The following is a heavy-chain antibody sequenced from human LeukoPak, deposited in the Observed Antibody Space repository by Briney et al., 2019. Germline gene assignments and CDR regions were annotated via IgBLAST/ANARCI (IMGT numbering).Heavy chain of an antibody. J-gene: IGHJ4*02. Sequence: SETLSLTCAVSRYPISGGYYWGWIRQPPGKGLEWIGCVYHGGTTYYNPSLKSRVTISADTSKNQFSLKLSSATAADTAVYYCARAHVAVADYNYFFTNGGQGTLVTVSS. CDR1: RYPISGGYY. D-gene: IGHD6-19*01. CDR2: VYHGGTT. CDR3: ARAHVAVADYNYFFTN. V-gene: IGHV4-38-2*01.